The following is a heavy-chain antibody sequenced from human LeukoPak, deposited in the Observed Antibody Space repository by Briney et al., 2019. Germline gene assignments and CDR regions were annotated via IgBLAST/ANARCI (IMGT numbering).Heavy chain of an antibody. CDR3: AKWDCTSPGCAI. V-gene: IGHV3-30*02. Sequence: QPGGSLRLSCAASGFTFSHYAMHWVRQAPGKGLEWVSFIRHDETDENYADSVKGRFTVSRDNFKNILYLQMNSLRPEDTAVYYCAKWDCTSPGCAIWGQGTLVTVSS. CDR2: IRHDETDE. J-gene: IGHJ4*02. D-gene: IGHD2-2*01. CDR1: GFTFSHYA.